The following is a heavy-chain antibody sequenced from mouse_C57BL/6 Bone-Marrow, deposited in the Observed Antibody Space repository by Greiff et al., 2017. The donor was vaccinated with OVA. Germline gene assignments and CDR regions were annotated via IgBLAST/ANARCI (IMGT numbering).Heavy chain of an antibody. D-gene: IGHD1-2*01. V-gene: IGHV14-4*01. Sequence: VQLQQSGAELVRPGASVKLSCTASGFNIKDDYMHWVKQRPEQGLEWIGWIDPENGDTEYASKFQGKATITADTSSNTAYLQLSSLTSEDTAVYYCTRILRLYAMDYWGQGTSVTVSS. CDR3: TRILRLYAMDY. CDR2: IDPENGDT. J-gene: IGHJ4*01. CDR1: GFNIKDDY.